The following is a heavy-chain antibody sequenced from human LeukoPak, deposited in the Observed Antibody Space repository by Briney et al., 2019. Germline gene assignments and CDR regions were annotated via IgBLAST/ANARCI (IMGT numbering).Heavy chain of an antibody. CDR1: GGSFSGYY. J-gene: IGHJ4*02. D-gene: IGHD3/OR15-3a*01. Sequence: SETLSLTCAVYGGSFSGYYWSWIRQPLGKGLEWIGEINHSENTDYNPSLKSRVTISVDTSKNQLSLKLSSVTSADTAVYYCARHLRWRTSFSPFDYWGQGTLVTVSS. CDR2: INHSENT. CDR3: ARHLRWRTSFSPFDY. V-gene: IGHV4-34*01.